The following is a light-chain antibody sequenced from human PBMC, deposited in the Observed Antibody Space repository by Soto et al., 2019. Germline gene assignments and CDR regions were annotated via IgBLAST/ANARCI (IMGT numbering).Light chain of an antibody. J-gene: IGKJ4*01. CDR3: QQYNNWPALT. CDR1: QSISSN. Sequence: EIVMTQSPATLSVSPGERATLSCRASQSISSNLAWYQQKPGQAPRLLFYGASTRATGIPARFSGSRSGTDFTLTISSLQSEDFALYYCQQYNNWPALTFGGGTKVEIK. CDR2: GAS. V-gene: IGKV3D-15*01.